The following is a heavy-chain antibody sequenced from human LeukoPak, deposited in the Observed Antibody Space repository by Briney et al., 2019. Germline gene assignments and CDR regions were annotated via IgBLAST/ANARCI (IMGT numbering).Heavy chain of an antibody. CDR1: GFTFSRYA. V-gene: IGHV3-23*01. D-gene: IGHD3-22*01. CDR2: ISGSGGST. CDR3: AKVPRYYYDSSGYSYFDY. Sequence: GGSLRLSCAASGFTFSRYAMSWVRQAPGKGLEWVSAISGSGGSTYYADSVKGRFTISRDNSKNTRYLQMDSLRAEDTAVYYCAKVPRYYYDSSGYSYFDYWGQGTLVTVSS. J-gene: IGHJ4*02.